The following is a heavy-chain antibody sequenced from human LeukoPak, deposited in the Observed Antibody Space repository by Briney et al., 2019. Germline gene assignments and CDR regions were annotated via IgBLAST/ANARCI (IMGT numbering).Heavy chain of an antibody. CDR1: GGTFSSYA. J-gene: IGHJ5*02. D-gene: IGHD2-2*01. Sequence: ASVKVSCKASGGTFSSYAISWVRQAPGQGLEWMGGIIPIFGTANYAQKFQGRVTITADESTSTAYVELSSLRSEDTAVYYCARGRYCSSTSCLNWFDPWGQGTLVTVSS. V-gene: IGHV1-69*13. CDR2: IIPIFGTA. CDR3: ARGRYCSSTSCLNWFDP.